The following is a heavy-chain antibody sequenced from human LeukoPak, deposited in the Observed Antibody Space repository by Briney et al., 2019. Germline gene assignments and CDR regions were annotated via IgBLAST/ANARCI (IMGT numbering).Heavy chain of an antibody. V-gene: IGHV4-59*01. CDR3: ARVDYDFWSGYSD. D-gene: IGHD3-3*01. J-gene: IGHJ4*02. CDR1: GGSISSYY. Sequence: PSETLSPTCTVSGGSISSYYWSWIRQPPGKGLEWIGYIYYSGSTNYNPSLKSRVTISVDTSKNQFSLKLSSVTAADTAVYYCARVDYDFWSGYSDWGQGTLVTVSS. CDR2: IYYSGST.